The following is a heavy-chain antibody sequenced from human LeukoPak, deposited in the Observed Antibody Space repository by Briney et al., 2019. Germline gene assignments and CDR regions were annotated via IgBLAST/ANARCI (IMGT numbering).Heavy chain of an antibody. Sequence: GGSLRLSCASSGFAFSDYEMNWVAQAPGKGLEWVSYISSSGSIIYYADSVKGRFTISRDNAKRSLFLQMNSLRVEDTAVYYCARTMWGFDYWAQGTLVTVSS. J-gene: IGHJ4*02. D-gene: IGHD7-27*01. V-gene: IGHV3-48*03. CDR2: ISSSGSII. CDR3: ARTMWGFDY. CDR1: GFAFSDYE.